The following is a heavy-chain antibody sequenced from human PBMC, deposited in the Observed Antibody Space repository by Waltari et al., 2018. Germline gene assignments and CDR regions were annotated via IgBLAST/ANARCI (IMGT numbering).Heavy chain of an antibody. J-gene: IGHJ6*02. CDR2: SSKSGRII. D-gene: IGHD3-3*01. CDR1: GFTFSRHG. Sequence: EVQLVESGGGLVQPGGSLRLSCAASGFTFSRHGMNWVRQAPGKGLGCMSYSSKSGRIIYYADSVKGRLTISRDNAQNSLYLQMNSLRVEDTAVYYCARDVDFGDYYGMDVWGQGTTVTVSS. V-gene: IGHV3-48*01. CDR3: ARDVDFGDYYGMDV.